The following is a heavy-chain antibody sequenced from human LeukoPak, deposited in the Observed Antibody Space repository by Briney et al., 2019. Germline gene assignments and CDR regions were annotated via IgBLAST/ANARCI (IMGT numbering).Heavy chain of an antibody. CDR3: ARGAFYYDSSGPRDFDF. CDR1: GYTFTSYD. CDR2: MKSNSGNT. Sequence: ASVKVSCKASGYTFTSYDINWVRQATGQGLEWMGWMKSNSGNTGYAQKFQGRVTMTRNTSISTAYMELSSLRSEDTAVYYCARGAFYYDSSGPRDFDFWGQGTLVTVSS. D-gene: IGHD3-22*01. V-gene: IGHV1-8*01. J-gene: IGHJ4*02.